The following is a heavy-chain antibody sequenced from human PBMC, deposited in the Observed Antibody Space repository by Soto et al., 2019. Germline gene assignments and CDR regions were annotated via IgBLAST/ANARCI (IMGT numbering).Heavy chain of an antibody. CDR3: ARVEAKDQLARFDY. D-gene: IGHD6-13*01. CDR1: GFTFSSYG. V-gene: IGHV3-33*01. J-gene: IGHJ4*02. Sequence: QVQLVESGGGVVQPGRSLRLSCAASGFTFSSYGMHWVRQAPGKGLEWVAVIRYDGSNKYYADSVKGRFTISRDNSKNTLYLQMNSLRAEDTAVYYCARVEAKDQLARFDYWGQGTLVTVSS. CDR2: IRYDGSNK.